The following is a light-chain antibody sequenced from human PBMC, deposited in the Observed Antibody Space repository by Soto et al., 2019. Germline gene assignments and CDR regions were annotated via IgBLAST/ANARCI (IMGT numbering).Light chain of an antibody. CDR3: HHYNYWPLT. CDR1: QSVRSN. CDR2: GAS. Sequence: EIVMTQSPATLSVSPGERATLSCRASQSVRSNLAWYQQKRGQAPRLLIYGASNRATGIPGRFSGSGSGTEFSLYICSLLSEDFAMSSCHHYNYWPLTFGGGTNVEI. J-gene: IGKJ4*01. V-gene: IGKV3-15*01.